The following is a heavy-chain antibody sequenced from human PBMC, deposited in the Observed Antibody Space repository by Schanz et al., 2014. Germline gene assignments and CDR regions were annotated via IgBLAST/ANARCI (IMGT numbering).Heavy chain of an antibody. V-gene: IGHV3-23*01. D-gene: IGHD2-2*03. J-gene: IGHJ6*02. CDR2: ISGFGTGA. CDR3: AKSGYCRSTSCYQYNYYGLDV. Sequence: EVQLLESGGGLVQPGGSLRLSCAASGFTFSSYALVWVRQPPGKGLEWISGISGFGTGAYYADSVKGRFSISRDNSKNTLYLQMDSLRAEDTAVYYCAKSGYCRSTSCYQYNYYGLDVWGQGTTVTVSS. CDR1: GFTFSSYA.